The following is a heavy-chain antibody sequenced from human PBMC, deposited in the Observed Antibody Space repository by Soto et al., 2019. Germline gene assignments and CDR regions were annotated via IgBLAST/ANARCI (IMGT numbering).Heavy chain of an antibody. J-gene: IGHJ5*02. CDR1: GGSISSSSYY. D-gene: IGHD2-2*01. CDR3: ATQIVVVPAASGGWFDP. CDR2: IYYSGST. V-gene: IGHV4-39*01. Sequence: SETLSLTCTVSGGSISSSSYYWGWIRQPPGKGLEWIGSIYYSGSTYYNPSLKSRVTISVDTSKNQFSLKLSSVTAADTAVYYCATQIVVVPAASGGWFDPWGQGTLVTVYS.